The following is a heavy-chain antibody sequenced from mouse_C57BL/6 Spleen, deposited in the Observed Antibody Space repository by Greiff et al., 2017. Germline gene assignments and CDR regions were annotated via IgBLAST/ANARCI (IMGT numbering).Heavy chain of an antibody. CDR3: AREDGNYVVWYFDV. D-gene: IGHD2-1*01. CDR1: GYTFTDYY. V-gene: IGHV1-76*01. Sequence: QVQLQQSGAELVRPGASVKLSCKASGYTFTDYYINWVKQRPGQGLEWIARIYPGSGNTYYNEKFKGKATLTAEKSSSTAYMQLSSLTSEDSAVYFCAREDGNYVVWYFDVWGTGTTVTVSS. J-gene: IGHJ1*03. CDR2: IYPGSGNT.